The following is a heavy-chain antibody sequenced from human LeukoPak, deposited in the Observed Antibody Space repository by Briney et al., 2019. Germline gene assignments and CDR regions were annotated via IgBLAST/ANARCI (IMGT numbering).Heavy chain of an antibody. J-gene: IGHJ4*02. CDR3: AGDLRI. Sequence: GGSLRLSCAASGFTFSGSAMHWVRQAPGKGLEWVSYISSSSSTISYADSVKGRFTISRDNAKNSLFLQMNSLRDEDTAVYYCAGDLRIWGQGTLVTVSS. CDR2: ISSSSSTI. V-gene: IGHV3-48*02. D-gene: IGHD2-15*01. CDR1: GFTFSGSA.